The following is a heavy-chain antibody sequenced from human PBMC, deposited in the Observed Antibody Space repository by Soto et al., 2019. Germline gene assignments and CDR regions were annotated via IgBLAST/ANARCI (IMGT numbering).Heavy chain of an antibody. Sequence: SETLSLTCTVSGGSISSGDYYWSWIRQPPGKGLEWIGYIYYSGSTYYNPSLKSRVTISVDTSKSQFSLELSSVTAADTAVYYCASVLYYYDSSGPFDYWGQGTLVTVSS. CDR1: GGSISSGDYY. CDR3: ASVLYYYDSSGPFDY. V-gene: IGHV4-30-4*01. D-gene: IGHD3-22*01. J-gene: IGHJ4*02. CDR2: IYYSGST.